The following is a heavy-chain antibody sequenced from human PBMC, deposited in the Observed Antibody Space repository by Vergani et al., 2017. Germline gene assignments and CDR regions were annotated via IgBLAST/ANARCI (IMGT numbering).Heavy chain of an antibody. V-gene: IGHV3-23*01. CDR2: ISGSGGST. J-gene: IGHJ2*01. D-gene: IGHD3-22*01. CDR1: GFTFSSYA. Sequence: EVQLLESGGGLVQPGGSLRLSCAASGFTFSSYAMSWVRQAPGKGLEWVSAISGSGGSTYYADSVKGRFTISRDNSKNTLYLQMNSLRAEDTAVYYCAXDRGHYYDSSGYYPGDWYFDLWGRGTLVTVSS. CDR3: AXDRGHYYDSSGYYPGDWYFDL.